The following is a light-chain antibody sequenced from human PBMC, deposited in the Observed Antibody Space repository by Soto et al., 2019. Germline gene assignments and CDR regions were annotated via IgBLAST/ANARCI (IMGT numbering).Light chain of an antibody. CDR3: QQFSAYPLT. V-gene: IGKV1-13*02. Sequence: AIQLTQSPSSLSASVGHRDTLTCRASQDIHTRVAWYPPKPGQTPKLLIYLPFHLARGVSLRFSGSGSGTQSTLSIGSLQPEDFATYHCQQFSAYPLTFGGGTKVDSK. CDR1: QDIHTR. CDR2: LPF. J-gene: IGKJ4*01.